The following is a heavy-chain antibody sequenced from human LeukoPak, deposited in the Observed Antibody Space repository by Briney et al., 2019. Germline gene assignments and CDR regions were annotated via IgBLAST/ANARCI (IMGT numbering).Heavy chain of an antibody. CDR2: ISGSGGST. Sequence: GGSLRLSCAASGFTFSSYAMSWVRQAPGKGLEWVSAISGSGGSTYYADSVKGRFTISRNNSKNTLYLQMNSLRAEDTAVYYCAKTPSGWYWYFDLWGRGTLVTVSS. CDR3: AKTPSGWYWYFDL. CDR1: GFTFSSYA. V-gene: IGHV3-23*01. J-gene: IGHJ2*01. D-gene: IGHD6-19*01.